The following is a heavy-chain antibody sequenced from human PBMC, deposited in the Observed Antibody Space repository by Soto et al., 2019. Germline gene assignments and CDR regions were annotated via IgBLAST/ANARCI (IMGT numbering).Heavy chain of an antibody. CDR3: ERGRYGGY. CDR1: GYTFTSYG. V-gene: IGHV1-18*01. D-gene: IGHD3-10*01. CDR2: ISAHNGKT. Sequence: QVHLVQSGAEVKKPGASVKVSCKGSGYTFTSYGITWVRQAPGQGLEWMGWISAHNGKTNYAQKLQGRVTVTRDTSTSTAYMELRSPRADDSAVYYCERGRYGGYRGKGALVTVSS. J-gene: IGHJ4*02.